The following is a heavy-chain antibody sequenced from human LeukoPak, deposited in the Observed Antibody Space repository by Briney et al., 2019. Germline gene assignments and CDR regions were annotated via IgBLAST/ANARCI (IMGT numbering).Heavy chain of an antibody. V-gene: IGHV3-21*01. CDR2: ISSSSTYI. J-gene: IGHJ4*02. CDR1: GFTFSSYN. D-gene: IGHD4-17*01. Sequence: GGSLRLSYAASGFTFSSYNMNWVRQAPGKGLEWVSSISSSSTYIYYADSVKGRFTISRDNAKNSLYLQMNSLRAEDTAVYYCARDNSWNGDYGGPYFDYWGQGTLVTVSS. CDR3: ARDNSWNGDYGGPYFDY.